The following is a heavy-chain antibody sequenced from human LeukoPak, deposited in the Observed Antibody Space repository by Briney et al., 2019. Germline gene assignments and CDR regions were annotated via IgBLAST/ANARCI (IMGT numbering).Heavy chain of an antibody. V-gene: IGHV4-59*08. J-gene: IGHJ6*02. D-gene: IGHD2-2*01. Sequence: SETLSLTCTVSGGSITGGYYWCWIRQPPGKGLEWIGHIYYTGVINYDPSFKSRVTMLVDTSKNQFSLKVTSVTATDTAVYYCARLTRLAPVGTTYYHSLDVWAKGPRSPSP. CDR2: IYYTGVI. CDR3: ARLTRLAPVGTTYYHSLDV. CDR1: GGSITGGYY.